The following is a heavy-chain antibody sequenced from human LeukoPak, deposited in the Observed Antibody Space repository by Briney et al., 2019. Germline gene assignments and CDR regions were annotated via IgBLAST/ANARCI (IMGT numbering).Heavy chain of an antibody. Sequence: SSETLSLTCAVYGGSFSGYYWSWIRQPPGKGLEWIGEINHSGSTNYNPSLKSRVTISVDTSKNQLSLKLSSVTAADTAVYYCARLRDYYDSSGYYGYWGQGTLVTVSS. J-gene: IGHJ4*02. CDR2: INHSGST. D-gene: IGHD3-22*01. CDR3: ARLRDYYDSSGYYGY. V-gene: IGHV4-34*01. CDR1: GGSFSGYY.